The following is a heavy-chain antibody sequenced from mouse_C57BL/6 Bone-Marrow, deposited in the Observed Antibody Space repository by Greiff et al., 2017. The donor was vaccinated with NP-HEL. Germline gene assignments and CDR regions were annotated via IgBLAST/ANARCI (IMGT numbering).Heavy chain of an antibody. CDR1: GFTFSSYA. Sequence: EVKLVESGGGLVKPGGSLKLSCAASGFTFSSYAMSWVRQTPEKRLEWVATISDGGSYTYYPDNVKGRFTISSDNAKHNLYLQMSHLTSEDTAMYYCARECDYDGYYAMDYWGQGTSVTVSS. CDR2: ISDGGSYT. J-gene: IGHJ4*01. V-gene: IGHV5-4*01. D-gene: IGHD2-4*01. CDR3: ARECDYDGYYAMDY.